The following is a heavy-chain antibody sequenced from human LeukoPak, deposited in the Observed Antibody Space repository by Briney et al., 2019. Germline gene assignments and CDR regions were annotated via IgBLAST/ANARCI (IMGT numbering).Heavy chain of an antibody. CDR3: AKDLWDIVVVVAATYDY. V-gene: IGHV3-23*01. Sequence: GGSLRLSCAASGFTFSSYAMSWVRQAPGKGLEWVADISGSGGSTYYADSVKGRFTISRDNSKNTLYLQMNSLRAEDTAVYYCAKDLWDIVVVVAATYDYWGQGTLVTVSS. CDR1: GFTFSSYA. D-gene: IGHD2-15*01. CDR2: ISGSGGST. J-gene: IGHJ4*02.